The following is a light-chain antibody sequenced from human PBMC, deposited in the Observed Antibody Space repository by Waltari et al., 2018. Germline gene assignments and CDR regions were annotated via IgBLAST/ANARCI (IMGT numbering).Light chain of an antibody. CDR3: QQTVTTPPEFT. J-gene: IGKJ2*01. V-gene: IGKV1-39*01. CDR1: QNIRTY. CDR2: AAS. Sequence: DIQMTQSPSSLSASVGDTVTISCRASQNIRTYLNWYQQKPGRVPRILIYAASSLHSGVPSRFSGSGSATDFTLTISSLQPEDFATYYCQQTVTTPPEFTFGLGTKLQIK.